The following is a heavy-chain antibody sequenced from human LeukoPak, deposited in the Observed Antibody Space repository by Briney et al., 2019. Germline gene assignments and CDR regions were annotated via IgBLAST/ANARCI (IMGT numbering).Heavy chain of an antibody. V-gene: IGHV1-18*01. CDR2: ISAYNGNT. D-gene: IGHD1-26*01. J-gene: IGHJ4*02. CDR1: GYTFTSYG. CDR3: ARDYIRGELLMHPGDY. Sequence: AASVKVSCKASGYTFTSYGLSWVRQAPGQGLEWMGWISAYNGNTNYAQKLQGRVTMTTDTSTSTAYMELRSLRSDDTAVYYCARDYIRGELLMHPGDYWGQGTLVTVSS.